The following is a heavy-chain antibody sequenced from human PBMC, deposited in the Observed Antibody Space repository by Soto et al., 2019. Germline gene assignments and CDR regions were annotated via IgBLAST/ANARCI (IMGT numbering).Heavy chain of an antibody. CDR3: ASFPQIGELWFGALPGWSDP. J-gene: IGHJ5*02. V-gene: IGHV4-59*01. Sequence: PSETLSLTCTVSGGSISSYYWSWIRQPPGKGLEWIGYIYYSGSTNYNPSLKSRVTISVDTSKNQFSLKLSSVTAADTAVYYCASFPQIGELWFGALPGWSDPWGQGTLVTVSS. CDR1: GGSISSYY. D-gene: IGHD3-10*01. CDR2: IYYSGST.